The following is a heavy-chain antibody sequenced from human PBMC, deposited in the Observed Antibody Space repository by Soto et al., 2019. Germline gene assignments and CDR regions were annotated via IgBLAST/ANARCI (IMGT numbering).Heavy chain of an antibody. CDR3: AREYPMITFGGVIDRQYYYYYYMDV. V-gene: IGHV4-34*01. Sequence: SETLSLTCAVYGGSFSGYYWSWIRQPPGKGLEWIGEINHSGSTNYNPSLKSRVTISVDTSKNQFSLKLSSVTAADTAVYYCAREYPMITFGGVIDRQYYYYYYMDVWGKGTTVTVSS. D-gene: IGHD3-16*02. CDR1: GGSFSGYY. CDR2: INHSGST. J-gene: IGHJ6*03.